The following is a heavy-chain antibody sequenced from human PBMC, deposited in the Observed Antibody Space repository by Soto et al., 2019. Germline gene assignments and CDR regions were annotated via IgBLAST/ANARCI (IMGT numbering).Heavy chain of an antibody. V-gene: IGHV1-69*12. Sequence: QVQLVQSGAEVKKPGSSVKVSCKASGGTFSSYAISWVRQAPGQGLEWMGGIIPIFGTANYAQKFQGRVTMXAXEXXSTAYMDLSSLRSEDTAVYYCASSVAKYYYYGMDVWGQGTTVTVCS. CDR3: ASSVAKYYYYGMDV. CDR1: GGTFSSYA. D-gene: IGHD5-12*01. CDR2: IIPIFGTA. J-gene: IGHJ6*02.